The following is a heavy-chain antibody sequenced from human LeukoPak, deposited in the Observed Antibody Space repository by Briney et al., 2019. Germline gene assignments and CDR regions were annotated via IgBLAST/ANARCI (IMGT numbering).Heavy chain of an antibody. V-gene: IGHV4-39*01. J-gene: IGHJ5*02. CDR3: TPQTADYDFWSGYYTRGSRRWFDP. Sequence: SETLSPTCTVSGGSISSSSYYWGWIRQPPGKGLEWIGSIYYSGSTYYNPSLKSRVTISVDTSKNQFSLKLSSVTAADTAVYYCTPQTADYDFWSGYYTRGSRRWFDPWGQGTLVTVSS. CDR2: IYYSGST. CDR1: GGSISSSSYY. D-gene: IGHD3-3*01.